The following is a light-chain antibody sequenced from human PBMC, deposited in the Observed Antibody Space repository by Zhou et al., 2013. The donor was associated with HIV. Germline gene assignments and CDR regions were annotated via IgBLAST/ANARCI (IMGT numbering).Light chain of an antibody. Sequence: DIQMTQSPSSLSASVGDRVTITCRASQGISNYLAWYQQKPGKVPKLLIYAASTLQSGVPSRFSGSGSGTDFTLTISSLQPEDVATYYCQQYDNLPPLYSFGQGTKLEIK. V-gene: IGKV1-27*01. CDR2: AAS. CDR3: QQYDNLPPLYS. CDR1: QGISNY. J-gene: IGKJ2*03.